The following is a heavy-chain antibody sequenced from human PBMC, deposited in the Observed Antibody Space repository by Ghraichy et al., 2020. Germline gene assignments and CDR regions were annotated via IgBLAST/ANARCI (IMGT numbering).Heavy chain of an antibody. J-gene: IGHJ4*02. D-gene: IGHD2-15*01. CDR3: VRGWYDY. V-gene: IGHV3-7*03. Sequence: GSLRLSCATSGFTFSDYWMSWVRQAPGKGLEWVANIKQDGSEKYYVDSVKGRFTISRDNAKNSLYLQMNSLRAEDTAVYYCVRGWYDYWGQGTLVTVSS. CDR1: GFTFSDYW. CDR2: IKQDGSEK.